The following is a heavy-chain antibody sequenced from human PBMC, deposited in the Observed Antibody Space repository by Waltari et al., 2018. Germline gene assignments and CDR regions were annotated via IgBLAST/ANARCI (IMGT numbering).Heavy chain of an antibody. CDR3: ATKGRDVRDAFDI. CDR1: RLPFSHYW. V-gene: IGHV3-7*02. J-gene: IGHJ3*02. D-gene: IGHD3-10*01. Sequence: EVQLVESGGGLVQPGGSLRLSFTASRLPFSHYWMSWVRQAPGKGLEWVANIKQDGSEKNDVDSVKGRFTSSTDNAKKSLYLQMNSLGAEDTALYYCATKGRDVRDAFDIWGQGTMVSVFS. CDR2: IKQDGSEK.